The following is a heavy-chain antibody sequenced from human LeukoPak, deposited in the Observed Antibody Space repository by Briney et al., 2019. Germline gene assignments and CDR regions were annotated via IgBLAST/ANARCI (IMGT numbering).Heavy chain of an antibody. CDR3: ARIRGYSYVNLDY. J-gene: IGHJ4*02. CDR2: IYHSGST. CDR1: GYSISSDYY. D-gene: IGHD5-18*01. V-gene: IGHV4-38-2*02. Sequence: SETLSLTCTVSGYSISSDYYWGWIRPPPGKGLEWIGSIYHSGSTYYNPSLKSRVTISVDTSKNQFSLKLSSVTAADTAVYYCARIRGYSYVNLDYWGQGTLVTVSS.